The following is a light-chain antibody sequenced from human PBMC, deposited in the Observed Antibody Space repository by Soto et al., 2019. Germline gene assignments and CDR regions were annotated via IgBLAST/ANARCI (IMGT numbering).Light chain of an antibody. Sequence: DIQMTQSPSTLSASVGDRVTITCRVSQIIDNWLAWYQQKPGKVPNLLIYKASTLQSGVPSRFRGSGSGTELTLTISTLQNDDFATYYCQQYKNYRTFGPGTKVDI. CDR1: QIIDNW. CDR3: QQYKNYRT. J-gene: IGKJ1*01. V-gene: IGKV1-5*03. CDR2: KAS.